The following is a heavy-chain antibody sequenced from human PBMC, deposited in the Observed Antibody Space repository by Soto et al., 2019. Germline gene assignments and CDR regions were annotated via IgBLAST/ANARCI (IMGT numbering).Heavy chain of an antibody. CDR2: IYYSGST. Sequence: PSETLSLTCTVSGGSISSGGYYWSWIRQHPGKGLEWVGYIYYSGSTYYNPSLKSRVTISVDTSKNQFSLKLSSVTAADTAVYYCARGSRYNILTGYYSNYFDYWGQGTLVTVSS. D-gene: IGHD3-9*01. J-gene: IGHJ4*02. V-gene: IGHV4-31*03. CDR3: ARGSRYNILTGYYSNYFDY. CDR1: GGSISSGGYY.